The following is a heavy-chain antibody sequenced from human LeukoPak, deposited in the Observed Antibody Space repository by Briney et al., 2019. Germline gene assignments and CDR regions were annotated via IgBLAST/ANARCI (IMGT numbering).Heavy chain of an antibody. J-gene: IGHJ4*02. CDR2: ISGTGDTI. CDR3: AKAEPMTTYLDY. V-gene: IGHV3-23*01. D-gene: IGHD4-11*01. Sequence: RPGGSLRLSCAASGFTFSTYAMSWVRQAPGKGLEWVSAISGTGDTIYYADSVKGRFTISRDSSKNTLFLLMNSLRAEDTAVYYCAKAEPMTTYLDYWGQGTLVTVSS. CDR1: GFTFSTYA.